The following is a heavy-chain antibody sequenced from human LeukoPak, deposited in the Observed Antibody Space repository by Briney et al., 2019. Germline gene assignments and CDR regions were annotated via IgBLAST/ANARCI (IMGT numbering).Heavy chain of an antibody. D-gene: IGHD2-15*01. Sequence: PSQTLSLTCTVSGGSISSGGYYWSWIRQPPGKGLEWIGYIYHSGSTYYNPSLKSRVTISVDTSKNQFSLKLSSVTAADTAVYYCARGPRGVCSGGSCYYYYGMDVWGQGTTVTVSS. CDR3: ARGPRGVCSGGSCYYYYGMDV. J-gene: IGHJ6*02. CDR1: GGSISSGGYY. CDR2: IYHSGST. V-gene: IGHV4-30-2*01.